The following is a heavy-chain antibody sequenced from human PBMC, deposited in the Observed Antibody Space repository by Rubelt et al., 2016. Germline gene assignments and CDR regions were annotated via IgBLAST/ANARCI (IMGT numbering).Heavy chain of an antibody. J-gene: IGHJ4*02. V-gene: IGHV4-39*01. Sequence: QLQLQESGPGLVKPSETLSLTCTVSGGSISSSSYYWGWIRQPPGKGLEWIGSLYYSGSTYYNPSLKSRVTISVDTSKNQFSLKLSSVTAADTAVYYCARGLNDSSGYYYVNFDYWGQGTLVTVSS. CDR3: ARGLNDSSGYYYVNFDY. CDR2: LYYSGST. CDR1: GGSISSSSYY. D-gene: IGHD3-22*01.